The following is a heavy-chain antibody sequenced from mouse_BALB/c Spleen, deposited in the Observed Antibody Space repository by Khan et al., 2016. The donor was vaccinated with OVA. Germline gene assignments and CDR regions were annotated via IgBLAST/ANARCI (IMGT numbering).Heavy chain of an antibody. V-gene: IGHV3-2*02. J-gene: IGHJ4*01. CDR2: ISYSGST. CDR1: GYSITSNYA. D-gene: IGHD1-1*01. CDR3: ARGNYYGYAMDY. Sequence: EVELVESGPGLVKPSQSLSLTCTVTGYSITSNYAWNWIRQFPGNKLEWMGYISYSGSTNYNPSLKSRISITRTTSKNQFFLQLNSVTTEDTATEYCARGNYYGYAMDYWGQGTSITVSS.